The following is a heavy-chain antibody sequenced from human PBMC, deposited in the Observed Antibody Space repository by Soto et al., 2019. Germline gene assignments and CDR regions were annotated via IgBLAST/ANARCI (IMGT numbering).Heavy chain of an antibody. J-gene: IGHJ4*02. D-gene: IGHD6-13*01. CDR2: ISSSSSNI. CDR3: AKDTTWYGN. V-gene: IGHV3-48*01. Sequence: EVKLVESGGGLVQPGGSLRLSCAASGFTFSSYSMNWVRQAPGKGLEWVSYISSSSSNIYYADSVKGRFTISRDNAKNSLYLQMNSLRAEDTSVYYCAKDTTWYGNWGQGTLVTVSS. CDR1: GFTFSSYS.